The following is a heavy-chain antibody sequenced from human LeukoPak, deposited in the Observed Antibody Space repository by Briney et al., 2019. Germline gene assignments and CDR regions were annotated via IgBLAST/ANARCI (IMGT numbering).Heavy chain of an antibody. CDR2: IIVSGAT. J-gene: IGHJ4*02. V-gene: IGHV3-23*01. CDR1: GFTFSSFS. D-gene: IGHD6-25*01. CDR3: AKGSVGNADFAS. Sequence: QTGGSLRLTCAASGFTFSSFSMTWVRQAPGKGLEWVSSIIVSGATYYADSVKGRFTISRDSFRGMLFLQMDSLRVEDTAVYFCAKGSVGNADFASWGQGALVTVSS.